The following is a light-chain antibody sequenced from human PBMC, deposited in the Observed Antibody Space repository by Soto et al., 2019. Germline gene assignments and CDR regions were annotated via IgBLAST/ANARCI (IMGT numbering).Light chain of an antibody. CDR2: SAS. Sequence: DIQLTQSPSFLSASVGDRVTITCRASQGINSYLAWYQQKPGKAPKLLIYSASTLQSGVPSRFSGSESGTEFTLTISSLQPDDFATYYCQQLNTYPFTFGPGTKVEIK. V-gene: IGKV1-9*01. CDR1: QGINSY. CDR3: QQLNTYPFT. J-gene: IGKJ3*01.